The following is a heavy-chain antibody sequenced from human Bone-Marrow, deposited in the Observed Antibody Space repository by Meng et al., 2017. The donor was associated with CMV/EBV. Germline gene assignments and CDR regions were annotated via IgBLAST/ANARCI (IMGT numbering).Heavy chain of an antibody. D-gene: IGHD2-2*02. Sequence: GSLRLSCTVPGGPISSYYWSWIRQPPGKGLEWIGYIYYSGSTNYNPSLKSRVTISVDTSKNQFSLKLSSVTAADTAVYYCERDCSSTSCYTTRYGMDVWGQGTTVTVS. CDR3: ERDCSSTSCYTTRYGMDV. CDR2: IYYSGST. V-gene: IGHV4-59*01. CDR1: GGPISSYY. J-gene: IGHJ6*02.